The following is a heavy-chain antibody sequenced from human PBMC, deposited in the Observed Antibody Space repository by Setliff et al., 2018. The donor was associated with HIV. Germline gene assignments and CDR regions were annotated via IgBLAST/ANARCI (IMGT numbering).Heavy chain of an antibody. CDR3: ARDRAESYYYYYYYMDV. V-gene: IGHV3-21*01. Sequence: PGGSLRLSCAASGFTFTDYTMNWVRQAPGKGLEWVSSITSGSTYVNYADSVKGRFSISRDNSKNSLYLQMISLRAEDTALYYCARDRAESYYYYYYYMDVWGKGTTVTVSS. CDR1: GFTFTDYT. J-gene: IGHJ6*03. CDR2: ITSGSTYV. D-gene: IGHD3-10*01.